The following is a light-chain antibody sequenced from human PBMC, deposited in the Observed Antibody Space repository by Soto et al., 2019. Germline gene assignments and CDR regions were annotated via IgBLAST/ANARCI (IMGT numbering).Light chain of an antibody. CDR3: QQTSRLPIT. CDR1: QSIGSY. V-gene: IGKV1-39*01. Sequence: DIQMTQSPSSLSASVGDGVTITCRASQSIGSYVNWYQHKPGKAPNLLIFAASSVHDGDPSRFTGSGYGTDFTINNSSLHPEDFASYYCQQTSRLPITFGQGTKLAIK. J-gene: IGKJ2*01. CDR2: AAS.